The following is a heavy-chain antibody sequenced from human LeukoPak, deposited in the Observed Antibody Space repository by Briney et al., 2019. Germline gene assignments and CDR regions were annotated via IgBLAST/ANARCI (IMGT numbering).Heavy chain of an antibody. V-gene: IGHV4-59*01. CDR2: IDHTGST. CDR1: DDSISIYY. D-gene: IGHD3-10*01. Sequence: PSETLSLICSVSDDSISIYYWSWIRQPPGKGLEWIGYIDHTGSTNYNPSLNSRVTISRDTSKNHFSLELSSVTAADTAVYYCARGDYYYGSGTYYKGVDYWGQGTLVTVSS. J-gene: IGHJ4*02. CDR3: ARGDYYYGSGTYYKGVDY.